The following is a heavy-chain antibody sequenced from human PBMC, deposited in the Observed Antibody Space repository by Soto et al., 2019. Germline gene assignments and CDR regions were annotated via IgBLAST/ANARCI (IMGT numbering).Heavy chain of an antibody. V-gene: IGHV3-7*04. CDR1: GFSFRRDW. CDR2: TNQDGSQK. D-gene: IGHD1-26*01. Sequence: EEELVESGGGLVQPGGSLRLTCAVSGFSFRRDWMNWVRRAPGKGLEWVAHTNQDGSQKYYVDSVKGRFTIFRDNAKNSLYLQMNSLRDEDTAVYYCSGGVGDAIWGRGTLVTVSS. J-gene: IGHJ4*02. CDR3: SGGVGDAI.